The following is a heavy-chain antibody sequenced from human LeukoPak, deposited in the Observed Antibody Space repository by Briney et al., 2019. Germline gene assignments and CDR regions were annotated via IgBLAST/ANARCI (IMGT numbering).Heavy chain of an antibody. D-gene: IGHD6-13*01. J-gene: IGHJ5*02. V-gene: IGHV3-30*02. CDR1: GFTFSTYG. CDR3: ARSGAAGTRYNWFDP. CDR2: IRNDGSKK. Sequence: GGSLRLSCAASGFTFSTYGMHWVRQAPGKGLEWVAFIRNDGSKKYHADSVTGRFTISRDNAKNSLYLQMNSLRAEDTAVYYCARSGAAGTRYNWFDPWGQGTLVTVSS.